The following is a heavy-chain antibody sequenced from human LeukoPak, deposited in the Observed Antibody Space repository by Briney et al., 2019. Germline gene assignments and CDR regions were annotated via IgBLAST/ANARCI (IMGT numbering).Heavy chain of an antibody. CDR2: ISYDGSNK. J-gene: IGHJ4*02. V-gene: IGHV3-30*18. D-gene: IGHD4-17*01. CDR3: AKSYGDYYAGFYGGFDY. Sequence: PGGSLRLSCAASGFTFSSYGMHWVRQAPGKGLEWVAVISYDGSNKYYADSVKGRFTISRDNSKNTLYLQMNSLRAEDTAVYYCAKSYGDYYAGFYGGFDYWGQGTLVTVSS. CDR1: GFTFSSYG.